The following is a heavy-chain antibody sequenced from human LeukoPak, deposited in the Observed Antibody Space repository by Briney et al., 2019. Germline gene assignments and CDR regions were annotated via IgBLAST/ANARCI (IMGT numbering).Heavy chain of an antibody. Sequence: GGSLRLSCAASGFTFSSYGMHWVRQAPGKGLEWVAVISYDGSNKYYADSVKGRFTISRDNSKNTLYLQMNSLRAEDTAVYYCARDPSYYDILTGYYIYYYYYMDVWGKGTTVTVSS. D-gene: IGHD3-9*01. V-gene: IGHV3-30*03. CDR1: GFTFSSYG. CDR2: ISYDGSNK. J-gene: IGHJ6*03. CDR3: ARDPSYYDILTGYYIYYYYYMDV.